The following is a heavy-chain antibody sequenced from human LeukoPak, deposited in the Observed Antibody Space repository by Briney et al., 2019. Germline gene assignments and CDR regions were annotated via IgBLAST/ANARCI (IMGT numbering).Heavy chain of an antibody. CDR1: GFTFSSYA. Sequence: GGSLRLSCAASGFTFSSYAMSWVRQAPGKGLEWVSAISGSGGSTYYADSVKGRLTISRDNSKNTLYLQMNSLRAEDTAVYYCARGEGDYYDSSGYYSEFDYWGQGTLVTVSS. V-gene: IGHV3-23*01. CDR3: ARGEGDYYDSSGYYSEFDY. CDR2: ISGSGGST. J-gene: IGHJ4*02. D-gene: IGHD3-22*01.